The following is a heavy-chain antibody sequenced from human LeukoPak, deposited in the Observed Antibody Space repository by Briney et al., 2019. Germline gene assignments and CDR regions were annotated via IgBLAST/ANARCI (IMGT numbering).Heavy chain of an antibody. Sequence: GGSLRLSCAASGFTFSSYWMHWVRQAPGKGLVWVSRINSDGSSTSYADSVKGRFTISRDNAKNTLYLQMSSLRAEDMAVYYCARDRYSNWFDPWGQGTLVTVSS. V-gene: IGHV3-74*01. CDR3: ARDRYSNWFDP. D-gene: IGHD5-12*01. J-gene: IGHJ5*02. CDR1: GFTFSSYW. CDR2: INSDGSST.